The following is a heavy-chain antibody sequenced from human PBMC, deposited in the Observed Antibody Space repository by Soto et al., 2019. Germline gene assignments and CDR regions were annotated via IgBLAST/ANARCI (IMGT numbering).Heavy chain of an antibody. CDR1: GGSIISASYS. Sequence: QVQLQESGPRLVKPSQTLSLSCAVSGGSIISASYSWNWISQSPGRGLEWIGPIYSRGSTYYNPSLKSRVYISVDTSNNQFSLKLTSVTAADTAVYFCAREDAARIERWFDAWGQGILVTVSS. D-gene: IGHD6-6*01. CDR2: IYSRGST. J-gene: IGHJ5*02. CDR3: AREDAARIERWFDA. V-gene: IGHV4-31*11.